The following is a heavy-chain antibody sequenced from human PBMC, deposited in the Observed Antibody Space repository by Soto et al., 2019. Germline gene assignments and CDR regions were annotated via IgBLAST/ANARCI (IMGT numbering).Heavy chain of an antibody. CDR2: IYYSGST. CDR3: ARVFGEYYFDY. Sequence: SGTLSLTCTVSGGSISSGDYYWSWIRQPPGKGLEWIGYIYYSGSTYYNPSLKSRVTISVDTSKNQFSLKLSSVAAAGTAVYYCARVFGEYYFDYWGQGTLVTVSS. J-gene: IGHJ4*02. CDR1: GGSISSGDYY. V-gene: IGHV4-30-4*01. D-gene: IGHD3-3*01.